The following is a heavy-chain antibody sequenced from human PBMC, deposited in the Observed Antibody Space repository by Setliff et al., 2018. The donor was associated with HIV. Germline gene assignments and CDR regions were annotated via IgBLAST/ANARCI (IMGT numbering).Heavy chain of an antibody. Sequence: SETLSLTCTVSGGSISSDDHYWSWIRQPPGKGLEWIGYIYHTGATYYKSSLESRLTISVDTSKNQFSLKLNSVTAADTAVYYYARGGSYDTFDYWGQGTLVTVSS. V-gene: IGHV4-30-4*01. D-gene: IGHD3-22*01. J-gene: IGHJ4*02. CDR2: IYHTGAT. CDR3: ARGGSYDTFDY. CDR1: GGSISSDDHY.